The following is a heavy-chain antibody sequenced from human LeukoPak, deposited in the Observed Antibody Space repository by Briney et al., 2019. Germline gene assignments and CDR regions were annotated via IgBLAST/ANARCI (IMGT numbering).Heavy chain of an antibody. Sequence: SETLSLTCTVSGGSISSGSYYWSWIRQPAGKGLEWIGRLYTSGSTNYNPSLKSRVTISVDTSKNQFSLKLSSVTAAQTAVYYCARSRREPKDYYYYYMDVWGKGNTVTVSS. D-gene: IGHD1-26*01. J-gene: IGHJ6*03. V-gene: IGHV4-61*02. CDR3: ARSRREPKDYYYYYMDV. CDR1: GGSISSGSYY. CDR2: LYTSGST.